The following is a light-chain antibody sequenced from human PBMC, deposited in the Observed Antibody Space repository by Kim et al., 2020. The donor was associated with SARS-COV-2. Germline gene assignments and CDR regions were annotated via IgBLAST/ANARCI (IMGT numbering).Light chain of an antibody. CDR2: AAS. Sequence: ASVGDRVTITCRASQDIANSLAWYQQKPGKVPKVLIYAASTLQSGVPSRVSGGGSGTEFTLTIGSLQTEDVATYYCQKYDSAPWTFGPGTKVDIK. J-gene: IGKJ1*01. CDR3: QKYDSAPWT. CDR1: QDIANS. V-gene: IGKV1-27*01.